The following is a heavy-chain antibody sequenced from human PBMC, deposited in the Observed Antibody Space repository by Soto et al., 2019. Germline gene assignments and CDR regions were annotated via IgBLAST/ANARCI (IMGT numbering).Heavy chain of an antibody. V-gene: IGHV1-46*01. J-gene: IGHJ6*02. CDR3: ARVGDACSSTSCYVSYYYYGMDV. CDR1: GYTFTSYY. CDR2: INPSGGST. D-gene: IGHD2-2*01. Sequence: ASVKVSCKASGYTFTSYYMHWVRQAPGQGLEWMGIINPSGGSTSYAQKFQGRVTMTRDTSTSTVYMELSSLRSEDTAVYYCARVGDACSSTSCYVSYYYYGMDVWGQGTTVTVS.